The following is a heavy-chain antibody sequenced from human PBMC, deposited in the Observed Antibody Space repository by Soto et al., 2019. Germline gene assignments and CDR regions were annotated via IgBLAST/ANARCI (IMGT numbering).Heavy chain of an antibody. V-gene: IGHV1-69*06. J-gene: IGHJ6*02. CDR3: ARDRIAGSKYYYGMDV. D-gene: IGHD6-13*01. CDR1: GGTFSSYA. CDR2: IIPIFGTE. Sequence: QVQLVQSGAEVKKPGSSVRVSCKASGGTFSSYAISWVRQAPGQGLEWMGGIIPIFGTENYAQKFQGRVTITADKSTSTAYMKLSSLRSEDTAVYYCARDRIAGSKYYYGMDVWGQGTTVTVSS.